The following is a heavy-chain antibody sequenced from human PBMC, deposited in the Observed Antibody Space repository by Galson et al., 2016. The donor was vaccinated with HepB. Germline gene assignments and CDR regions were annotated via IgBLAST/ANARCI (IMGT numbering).Heavy chain of an antibody. J-gene: IGHJ4*02. D-gene: IGHD1-1*01. V-gene: IGHV4-34*01. CDR1: GGSFSGYY. CDR3: ARRRLGLERRFDY. CDR2: INQSGGT. Sequence: LSLTCAVYGGSFSGYYWSWIRQPPGKGLEWIGEINQSGGTNYNPSLESRVTISVDTSKNQFSLKVSTVTAADTGGYYGARRRLGLERRFDYWGQGTLVTVSS.